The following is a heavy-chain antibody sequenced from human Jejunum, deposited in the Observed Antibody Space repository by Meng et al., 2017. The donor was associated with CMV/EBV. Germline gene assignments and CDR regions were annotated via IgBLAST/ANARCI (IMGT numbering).Heavy chain of an antibody. CDR1: GYSFSSYW. J-gene: IGHJ1*01. V-gene: IGHV3-74*01. CDR2: INPDGSST. CDR3: ATAVSVPSLEYFQN. D-gene: IGHD2-2*01. Sequence: VQLGESGGGIVQPGGSLRLACAASGYSFSSYWIHWVRQAPGKGLVWVSRINPDGSSTSCADFVKGRFTISRDNAKNTLYLQMNSLRPEDTALYYCATAVSVPSLEYFQNWGQGTLVTVSS.